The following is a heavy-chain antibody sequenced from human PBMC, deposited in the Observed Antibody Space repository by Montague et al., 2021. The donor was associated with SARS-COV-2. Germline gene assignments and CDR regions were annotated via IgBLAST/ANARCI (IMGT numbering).Heavy chain of an antibody. D-gene: IGHD2-8*01. V-gene: IGHV3-7*01. CDR2: IKQDGGES. CDR3: ARANGYYFDY. J-gene: IGHJ4*02. Sequence: SLRLSCAASGFTFSSHWMTWVRQAPGKGLEWVAHIKQDGGESYYVDSVKGRFTISRDNTKNSLYLQMNSLRAEDAAVYYCARANGYYFDYWGQGTLVTVSS. CDR1: GFTFSSHW.